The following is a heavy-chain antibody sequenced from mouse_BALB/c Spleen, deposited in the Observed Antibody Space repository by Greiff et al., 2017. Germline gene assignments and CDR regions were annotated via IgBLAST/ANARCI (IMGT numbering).Heavy chain of an antibody. CDR2: SRNKANDYTT. Sequence: EVNVVESGGGLVQPGGSLRLSCATSGFTFSDFYMEWVRQPPGKRLEWIAASRNKANDYTTEYSASVKGRFIVSRDTSQSILYLQMNALRAEDTAIYYCARGLLGGFDYWGQGTTLTVSS. CDR3: ARGLLGGFDY. J-gene: IGHJ2*01. V-gene: IGHV7-1*02. D-gene: IGHD2-1*01. CDR1: GFTFSDFY.